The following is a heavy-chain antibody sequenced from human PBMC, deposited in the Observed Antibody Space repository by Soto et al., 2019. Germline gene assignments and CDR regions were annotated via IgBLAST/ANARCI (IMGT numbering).Heavy chain of an antibody. J-gene: IGHJ5*02. Sequence: GGSLRLSCASSGFTVSSNYMSWVRQAPGKGLEWVSVIYSGGSTYYADSVKGRFTISRDNAKNTLYLQMNSLRVEDTAVYYCARGRGYCSGSSCYVDLWGKGTLVTVPS. D-gene: IGHD2-15*01. CDR1: GFTVSSNY. V-gene: IGHV3-66*01. CDR2: IYSGGST. CDR3: ARGRGYCSGSSCYVDL.